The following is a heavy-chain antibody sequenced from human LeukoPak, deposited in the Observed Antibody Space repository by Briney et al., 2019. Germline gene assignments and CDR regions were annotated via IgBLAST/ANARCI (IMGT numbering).Heavy chain of an antibody. CDR2: IYYSGST. Sequence: PSETLSLTCAVSGYSISSGYYWGWIRQPPGKGLEWIGGIYYSGSTYYNPSLKSRVTISVDTSKNQFSLKLSSVTAADTAVYYCARLEGGYSYGTYYYYYMDVWGKGTTVTVSS. D-gene: IGHD5-18*01. J-gene: IGHJ6*03. V-gene: IGHV4-38-2*01. CDR1: GYSISSGYY. CDR3: ARLEGGYSYGTYYYYYMDV.